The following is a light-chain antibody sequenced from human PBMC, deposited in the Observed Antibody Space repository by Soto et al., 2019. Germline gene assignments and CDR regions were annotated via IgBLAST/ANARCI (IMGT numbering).Light chain of an antibody. J-gene: IGKJ5*01. V-gene: IGKV2-28*01. CDR1: QSLLHSNGHIY. CDR2: LGS. Sequence: IVMTQSPLSLPVTPGEPASISCRSSQSLLHSNGHIYLDWYLQKPGQSPQLLIYLGSNRASGVPDRFSGSGSGTDFTLTVSRLEPEDFAMYYCQQYHWAPDTFGQGTRLEIK. CDR3: QQYHWAPDT.